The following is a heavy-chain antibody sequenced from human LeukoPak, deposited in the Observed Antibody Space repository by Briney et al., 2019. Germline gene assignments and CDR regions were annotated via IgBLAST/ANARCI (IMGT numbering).Heavy chain of an antibody. D-gene: IGHD6-13*01. CDR3: ARRGIRIAAAGKACFDY. V-gene: IGHV4-34*01. CDR2: INHSGST. CDR1: GGSFSGYY. Sequence: SETLSLTCAVYGGSFSGYYWSWIRQPPGKGLEWIGEINHSGSTNYNPSLKSRVTISVDTSKNQFSLKLSSVTAADTAVYYCARRGIRIAAAGKACFDYWGQGTLVTVSS. J-gene: IGHJ4*02.